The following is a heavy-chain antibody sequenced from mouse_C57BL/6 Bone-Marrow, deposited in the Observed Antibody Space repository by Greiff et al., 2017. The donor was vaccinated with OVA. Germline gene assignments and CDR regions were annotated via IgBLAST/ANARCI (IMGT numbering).Heavy chain of an antibody. CDR2: IYPGSGST. D-gene: IGHD2-1*01. CDR3: ASDYYGNPDYFDY. J-gene: IGHJ2*01. V-gene: IGHV1-55*01. CDR1: GYTFTSYW. Sequence: QVQLQQSGAELVKPGASVQMSCKASGYTFTSYWITWVKQRPGQGLEWIGDIYPGSGSTNYNAKFKSKATLTVDTSSRTAYMQLNSLTAEDAADYDGASDYYGNPDYFDYWGQGTTLTVSS.